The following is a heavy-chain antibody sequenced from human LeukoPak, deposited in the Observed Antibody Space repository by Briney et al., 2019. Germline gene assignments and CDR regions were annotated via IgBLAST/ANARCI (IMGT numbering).Heavy chain of an antibody. CDR1: GYTFTSYG. D-gene: IGHD3-9*01. Sequence: GASVKVSCKASGYTFTSYGISWVRQAPGQGLEWMGRISAYNGNTNYAQKLQGRVTMTTDTSTSTAYMELRSLRSDDTAVYYCARAYYDILTGYPLMALDIWDQGTMVTVSS. V-gene: IGHV1-18*01. CDR2: ISAYNGNT. CDR3: ARAYYDILTGYPLMALDI. J-gene: IGHJ3*02.